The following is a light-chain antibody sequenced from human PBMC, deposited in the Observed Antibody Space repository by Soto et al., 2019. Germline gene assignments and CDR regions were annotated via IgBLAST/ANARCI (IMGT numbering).Light chain of an antibody. CDR3: QQYGSSAPIT. Sequence: ELVLTQSPGTLSLSPGERATLSCRASQSVTSSYLAWYQQKPGQAPRLLIYAASSRATGIPDTFSGSGSGTDFTLTISRLEPEDFALYYCQQYGSSAPITCGQGTRLEIK. CDR1: QSVTSSY. CDR2: AAS. V-gene: IGKV3-20*01. J-gene: IGKJ5*01.